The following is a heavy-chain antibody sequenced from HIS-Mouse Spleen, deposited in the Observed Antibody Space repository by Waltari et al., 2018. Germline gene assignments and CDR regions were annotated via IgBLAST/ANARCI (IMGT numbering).Heavy chain of an antibody. CDR1: GFTVSSND. J-gene: IGHJ3*02. CDR3: ARGIAVAGRGAFDI. CDR2: IYSGGST. V-gene: IGHV3-66*01. D-gene: IGHD6-19*01. Sequence: EVQLVESGGGLVQPGGSLGLSCAASGFTVSSNDMSWVRPAPGKGLEWVSVIYSGGSTYYADSVKGRFTISRDNSKNTLYLQMNSLRAEDTAVYYCARGIAVAGRGAFDIWGQGTMVTVSS.